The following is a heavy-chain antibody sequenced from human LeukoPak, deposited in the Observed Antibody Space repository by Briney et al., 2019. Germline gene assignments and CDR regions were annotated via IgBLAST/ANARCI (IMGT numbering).Heavy chain of an antibody. CDR1: GGSMNSHY. J-gene: IGHJ5*02. CDR2: IFYSGSS. V-gene: IGHV4-59*11. D-gene: IGHD3-10*01. Sequence: PSGTLSLTCTVSGGSMNSHYWSWIRQPPGKGLEWIGHIFYSGSSNYSPSLKGRVTISVDRSNNLFSLRLRSVTAADTAVYYCARAGPWQIDPWGQGTLVTVSS. CDR3: ARAGPWQIDP.